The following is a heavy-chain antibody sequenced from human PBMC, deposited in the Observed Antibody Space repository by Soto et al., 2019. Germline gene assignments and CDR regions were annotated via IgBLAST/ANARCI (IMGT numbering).Heavy chain of an antibody. CDR1: GGTFSSSA. D-gene: IGHD4-4*01. CDR2: IIPLFRTP. Sequence: QVQLVQSGAEMKEPGSSVKVSCKTSGGTFSSSAISWLRQAPGQGLEWMGRIIPLFRTPDYAQKFQGRVTIAADESTSTAYMELSSLGSEDTAVYYCARDNDRLQLGGNYYYILDVWGQGTTITVSS. V-gene: IGHV1-69*12. CDR3: ARDNDRLQLGGNYYYILDV. J-gene: IGHJ6*02.